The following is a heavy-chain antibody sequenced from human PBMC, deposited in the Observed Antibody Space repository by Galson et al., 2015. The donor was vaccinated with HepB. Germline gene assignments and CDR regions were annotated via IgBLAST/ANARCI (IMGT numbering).Heavy chain of an antibody. D-gene: IGHD3-22*01. V-gene: IGHV3-7*03. CDR3: AREQYYYDSSGLIAAWYFDL. Sequence: SLRLSCAASGFSFRSYWMSWVRQAPGEGLEWVANIKQDGSEKYYVDSVKGRFTISRDNAKNSLYLQMNSLRAEDTAVYYCAREQYYYDSSGLIAAWYFDLWGRGTLVTVSS. CDR2: IKQDGSEK. J-gene: IGHJ2*01. CDR1: GFSFRSYW.